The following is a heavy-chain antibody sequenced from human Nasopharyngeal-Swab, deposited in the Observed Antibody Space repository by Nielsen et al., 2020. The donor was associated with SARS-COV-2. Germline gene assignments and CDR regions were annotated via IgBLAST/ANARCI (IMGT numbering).Heavy chain of an antibody. D-gene: IGHD4-11*01. CDR3: AREVDDYSDYPVSLVFDY. J-gene: IGHJ4*02. V-gene: IGHV4-59*01. Sequence: WIRQPPGKGLEWIGYIYYSGSTNYNPSLKSRVTISVDTSKNQFSLKLSSVTAADTAVYYCAREVDDYSDYPVSLVFDYWGQVPLFPVSS. CDR2: IYYSGST.